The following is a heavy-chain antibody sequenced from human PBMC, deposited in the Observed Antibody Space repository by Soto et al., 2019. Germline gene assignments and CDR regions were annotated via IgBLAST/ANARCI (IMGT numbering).Heavy chain of an antibody. CDR2: IYSSGST. J-gene: IGHJ4*02. CDR1: GGSISSSSYY. D-gene: IGHD2-8*01. V-gene: IGHV4-39*07. CDR3: ARPGYCTNGVCYYFDY. Sequence: SETLSLTCTVSGGSISSSSYYWGWLRQPTGKGLEWIGSIYSSGSTYYNPSFKSQVTISVDTTKNQFSLKLSFVTAADTAVDFCARPGYCTNGVCYYFDYWGQGTLVTVSS.